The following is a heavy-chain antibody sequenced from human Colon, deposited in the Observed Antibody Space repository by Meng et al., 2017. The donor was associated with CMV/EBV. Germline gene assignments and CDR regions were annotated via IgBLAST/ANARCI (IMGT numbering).Heavy chain of an antibody. CDR3: VRKSGSYSDY. V-gene: IGHV3-21*01. D-gene: IGHD1-26*01. CDR2: ISNSGGFI. CDR1: GFTFSTYS. Sequence: LSCAASGFTFSTYSMNWGRQAPGKGLEWVSSISNSGGFIYYADSVKGRFTISRDNAKNSLYLQMNRLRAEDTAVYYCVRKSGSYSDYWGQGTLVTVSS. J-gene: IGHJ4*02.